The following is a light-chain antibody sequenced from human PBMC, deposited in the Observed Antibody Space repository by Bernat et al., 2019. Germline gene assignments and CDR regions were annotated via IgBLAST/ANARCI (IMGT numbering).Light chain of an antibody. J-gene: IGLJ1*01. CDR3: SSYTSSSIYV. V-gene: IGLV2-14*01. CDR2: DVT. Sequence: QSALTQPASVSGSPGQSITISCPGTSNDVGGYNYVSWYQQHPGKAPKLMIYDVTNRPSGVSNRFFGSKSGNTASLTISGLQAEDEADYYCSSYTSSSIYVFGTGTKVTVL. CDR1: SNDVGGYNY.